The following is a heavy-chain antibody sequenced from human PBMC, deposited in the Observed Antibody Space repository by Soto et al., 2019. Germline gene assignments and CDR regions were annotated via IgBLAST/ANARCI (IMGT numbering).Heavy chain of an antibody. V-gene: IGHV4-59*01. CDR2: IYYSGST. Sequence: SETLSLTCTVSGGSISSYYWSWIRQPPGKGLEWIGYIYYSGSTNYNPSLKSRVTISVDTSKNQFSLKLSSVTAADTAVYYCARSPLRYYFDYWGQGTLVTSPQ. CDR3: ARSPLRYYFDY. J-gene: IGHJ4*02. CDR1: GGSISSYY.